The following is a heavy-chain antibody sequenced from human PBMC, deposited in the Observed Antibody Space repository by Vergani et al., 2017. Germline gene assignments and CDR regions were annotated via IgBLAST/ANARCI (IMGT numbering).Heavy chain of an antibody. CDR1: GFTFSSYA. CDR3: VKVGALLWFGELLYSPTPEYYFDY. J-gene: IGHJ4*02. V-gene: IGHV3-23*01. CDR2: ISGSGGST. D-gene: IGHD3-10*01. Sequence: EVQLLESGGGLVQPGGSLRLSCAASGFTFSSYAMSWVRQAPGKGLEWVSAISGSGGSTYYADSVKGRFTISRDNSKNTLYLQMNSLRAEDTAVYYCVKVGALLWFGELLYSPTPEYYFDYWGQGTLVTVSS.